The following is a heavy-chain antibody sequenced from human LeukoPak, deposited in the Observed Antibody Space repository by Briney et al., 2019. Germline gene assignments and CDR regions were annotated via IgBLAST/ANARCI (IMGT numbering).Heavy chain of an antibody. CDR3: ARGIDTVYDYYYYGMDV. D-gene: IGHD5-18*01. CDR1: GDSVSSNSAA. J-gene: IGHJ6*02. Sequence: SQTLSLTCAISGDSVSSNSAAWNWIRQSPSRGLEWLGRTYYRSKWYNDYAVSVKSRITINPDTSKNQFSLQLNSVTPEDTAVYYCARGIDTVYDYYYYGMDVWGQGTTVTVSS. CDR2: TYYRSKWYN. V-gene: IGHV6-1*01.